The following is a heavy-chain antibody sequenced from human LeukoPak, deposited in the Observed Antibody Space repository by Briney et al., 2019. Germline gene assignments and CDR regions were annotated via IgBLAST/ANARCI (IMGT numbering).Heavy chain of an antibody. V-gene: IGHV3-23*01. CDR2: ISGSGGST. D-gene: IGHD3-10*01. Sequence: GGSLRLSCAASGFTFSSYAMSWVRQAPGKGLEWVSAISGSGGSTYYADSVKGRFTISRDNSKNTLYLQMNSLRAEDTAVYYCARGYGSGSYYIGGFDYWGQGTLVTVSS. CDR1: GFTFSSYA. J-gene: IGHJ4*02. CDR3: ARGYGSGSYYIGGFDY.